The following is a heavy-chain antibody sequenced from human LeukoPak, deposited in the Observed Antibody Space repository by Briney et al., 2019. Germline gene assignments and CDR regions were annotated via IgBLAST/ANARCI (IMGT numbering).Heavy chain of an antibody. CDR3: APYGSGSYGFDP. Sequence: PSETLSLTCTVSGGSISSSSYYWGWIRQPPGKGLEWIGSIYYSGSTYYNPSLKSRVTISVDTSKNQFSLKLSSVTAADTAVYYCAPYGSGSYGFDPWGQRTLVTVSS. V-gene: IGHV4-39*01. CDR1: GGSISSSSYY. D-gene: IGHD3-10*01. J-gene: IGHJ5*02. CDR2: IYYSGST.